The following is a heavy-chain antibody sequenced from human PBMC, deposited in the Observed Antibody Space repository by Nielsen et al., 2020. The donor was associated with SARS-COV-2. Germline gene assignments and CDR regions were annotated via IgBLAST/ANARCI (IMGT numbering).Heavy chain of an antibody. CDR1: GYTISSYG. D-gene: IGHD3-10*01. V-gene: IGHV3-23*01. CDR2: ISGSGAST. J-gene: IGHJ6*02. CDR3: ATERGYYGMDV. Sequence: GESLKISCVVSGYTISSYGMHWVRQAPGKGLEWVSAISGSGASTYYADSVKGRFTMSRDNSKSTLYLQMNSLRAEDTAVYYCATERGYYGMDVWGQGTTVTVSS.